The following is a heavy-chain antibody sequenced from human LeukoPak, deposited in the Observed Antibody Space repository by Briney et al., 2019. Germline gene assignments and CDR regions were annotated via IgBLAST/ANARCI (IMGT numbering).Heavy chain of an antibody. J-gene: IGHJ5*02. CDR3: ARHVILRCSSTSCSPYNWFDP. CDR2: INHSGST. CDR1: GGSISSGGYS. Sequence: KPSQTLSLTCAVSGGSISSGGYSWSWIRQPPGKGLEWIGEINHSGSTNYNPSLKSRVTISVDTSKNQFSLKLSSVTAADTAVYYCARHVILRCSSTSCSPYNWFDPWGQGTLVTVSS. D-gene: IGHD2-2*01. V-gene: IGHV4-30-2*01.